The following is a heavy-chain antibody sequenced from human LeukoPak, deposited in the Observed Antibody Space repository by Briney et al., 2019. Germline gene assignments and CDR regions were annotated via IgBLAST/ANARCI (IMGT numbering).Heavy chain of an antibody. Sequence: SETLSLTCAVYGGSFSTYFWSWIRQPPGKGLEWIGHIYFSGSTNYNPSLKSRVTISVDTSKNQFSLKLSSVTAAGTAVYYCARHKSSGSYPLDYWGQGILVTVSS. CDR1: GGSFSTYF. CDR2: IYFSGST. CDR3: ARHKSSGSYPLDY. D-gene: IGHD3-22*01. V-gene: IGHV4-59*08. J-gene: IGHJ4*02.